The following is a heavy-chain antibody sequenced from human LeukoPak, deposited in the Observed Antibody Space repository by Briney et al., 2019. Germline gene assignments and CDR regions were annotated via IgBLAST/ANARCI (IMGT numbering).Heavy chain of an antibody. CDR3: AIEKRRRIGY. CDR1: GYTFTGYY. Sequence: SVKVSCKASGYTFTGYYMHWVRQAPGQGLEWMGGITPIFGTANYAQKFQGRVTITADESTSTAYMELSSLRSEDTAVYYCAIEKRRRIGYWGQGTLVTVSS. CDR2: ITPIFGTA. V-gene: IGHV1-69*13. D-gene: IGHD3-16*02. J-gene: IGHJ4*02.